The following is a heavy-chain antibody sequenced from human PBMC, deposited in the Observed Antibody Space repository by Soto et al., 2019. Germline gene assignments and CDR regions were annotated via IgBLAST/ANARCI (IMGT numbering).Heavy chain of an antibody. CDR1: GFTFTSSA. CDR3: ARGNAFRGVWHDAFDI. D-gene: IGHD3-10*01. CDR2: IVVGSGNT. J-gene: IGHJ3*02. Sequence: ASVKVSCKASGFTFTSSAMQWVRQARGQRLEWIGCIVVGSGNTNYAQKFKERVTISRDNAKNSLYLQMNSLRAEDTAVYYCARGNAFRGVWHDAFDIWGQGTMVTVSS. V-gene: IGHV1-58*02.